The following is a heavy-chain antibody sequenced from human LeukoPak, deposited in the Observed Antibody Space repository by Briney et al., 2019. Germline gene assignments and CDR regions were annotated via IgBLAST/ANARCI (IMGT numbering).Heavy chain of an antibody. CDR1: GYTFTSYA. Sequence: ASVKVSCKASGYTFTSYAMHWVRQAPGQRLEWMGWINAGNGNTKYSQKFQGRVTITRDTSASTAYMELGSLRSEDTAVYYCARVAYSSGWYFFDYWGQGTLVTVSS. CDR2: INAGNGNT. D-gene: IGHD6-19*01. V-gene: IGHV1-3*01. CDR3: ARVAYSSGWYFFDY. J-gene: IGHJ4*02.